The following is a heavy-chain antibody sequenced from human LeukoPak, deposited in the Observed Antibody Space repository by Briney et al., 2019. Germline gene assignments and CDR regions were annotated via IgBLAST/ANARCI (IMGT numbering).Heavy chain of an antibody. CDR3: ARHSHYDFWSGYLDY. Sequence: GESLKISCKGSGYTFTSYWISWVRQMPGKGLEWVGKIDPSDSYTSYSPSFQGHVTISADKSISAAFLQWSSLKASDTAMYYCARHSHYDFWSGYLDYRGQGTLVTVSS. CDR2: IDPSDSYT. J-gene: IGHJ4*02. CDR1: GYTFTSYW. V-gene: IGHV5-10-1*01. D-gene: IGHD3-3*01.